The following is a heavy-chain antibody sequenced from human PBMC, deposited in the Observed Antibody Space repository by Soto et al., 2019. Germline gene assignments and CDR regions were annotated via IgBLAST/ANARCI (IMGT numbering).Heavy chain of an antibody. CDR1: GGSIINFY. D-gene: IGHD2-8*01. V-gene: IGHV4-59*01. Sequence: PSETLSLTCTVSGGSIINFYCSLIRHPPGKGLEWIVYISYSGNTNYNPSLKSRVSISVDTSKNQLSLNLTSVTAADTAVYYCARAPMVLSRSYFDSWGQGTPVTVSS. J-gene: IGHJ4*02. CDR2: ISYSGNT. CDR3: ARAPMVLSRSYFDS.